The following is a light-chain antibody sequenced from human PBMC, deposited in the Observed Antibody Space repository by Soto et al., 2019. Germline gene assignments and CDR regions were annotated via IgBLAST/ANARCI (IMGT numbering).Light chain of an antibody. CDR1: QSISTW. Sequence: DIQLTQSPSTLSASLGDRVTITCRASQSISTWLAWYQQKPGKTPSLLIYDASTLETGVPSRFSGRGSGTEFTLTISSLQPDDFATYYCQQYNTYPLYTFGQGTKLEIK. V-gene: IGKV1-5*01. CDR2: DAS. J-gene: IGKJ2*01. CDR3: QQYNTYPLYT.